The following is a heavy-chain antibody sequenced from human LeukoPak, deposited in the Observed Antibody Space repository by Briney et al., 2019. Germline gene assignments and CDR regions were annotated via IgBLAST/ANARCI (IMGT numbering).Heavy chain of an antibody. V-gene: IGHV3-23*01. CDR1: GFTFSSYA. Sequence: GGSLRLSCAASGFTFSSYAMSWVRQAPGKGLEWVSGISGSGGSTYYADSVKGRFTISRDNSKNTLYLQMNSLRVEDTAVYYCAKARGHIVVVASDYWGQGTLVTVSS. D-gene: IGHD2-21*01. J-gene: IGHJ4*02. CDR3: AKARGHIVVVASDY. CDR2: ISGSGGST.